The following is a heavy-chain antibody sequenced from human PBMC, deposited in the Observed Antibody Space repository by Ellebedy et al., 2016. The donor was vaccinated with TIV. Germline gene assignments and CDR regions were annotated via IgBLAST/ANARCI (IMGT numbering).Heavy chain of an antibody. V-gene: IGHV3-53*01. D-gene: IGHD5-12*01. CDR2: IYGGGNT. Sequence: PGGSLRLSCAASGFTVSSNYMSWVRRAPGQGLGWVSVIYGGGNTDYAEHVEGRFTISRDNSKNTLYLQMNSLRAEDTAVYYCAKQGYEDYWGQGTLVTVSS. CDR3: AKQGYEDY. J-gene: IGHJ4*02. CDR1: GFTVSSNY.